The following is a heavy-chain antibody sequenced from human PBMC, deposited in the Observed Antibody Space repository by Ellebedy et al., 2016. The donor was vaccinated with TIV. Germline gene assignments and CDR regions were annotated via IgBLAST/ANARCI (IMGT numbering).Heavy chain of an antibody. V-gene: IGHV3-21*01. CDR2: ISSSRSYI. CDR3: ARAIISYDSSGYYPNYYYYGMDV. D-gene: IGHD3-22*01. CDR1: GFTFSDHY. J-gene: IGHJ6*02. Sequence: GESLKISCAASGFTFSDHYMDWVRQAPGKGLEWVSSISSSRSYIYYADSVKGRFTITRDNAKNSLYLQMNSLRAEDTAVYYCARAIISYDSSGYYPNYYYYGMDVWGQGTTVTVSS.